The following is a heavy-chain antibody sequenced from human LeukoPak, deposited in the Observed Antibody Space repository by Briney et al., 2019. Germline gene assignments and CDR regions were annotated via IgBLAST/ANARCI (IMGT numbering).Heavy chain of an antibody. D-gene: IGHD3-22*01. Sequence: ASVKVSCKPSGYTFTDYYMHWVRQAPGQGLEWMGWINPNSGGTNYAQKFQGRVTMTRDTSISTAYMELSRLRSDDTAVYYCARGYYDSSGYYFDYWGQGTLVTVSS. CDR1: GYTFTDYY. CDR3: ARGYYDSSGYYFDY. V-gene: IGHV1-2*02. J-gene: IGHJ4*02. CDR2: INPNSGGT.